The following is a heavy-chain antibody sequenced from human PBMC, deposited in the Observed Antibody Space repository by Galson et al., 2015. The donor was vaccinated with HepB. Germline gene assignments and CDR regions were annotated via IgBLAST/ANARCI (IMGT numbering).Heavy chain of an antibody. J-gene: IGHJ3*02. CDR1: GDSVSSNSAT. CDR3: ARNLFDI. V-gene: IGHV6-1*01. CDR2: TYYRSKWNN. Sequence: CAISGDSVSSNSATWNWIRQSPSRGLEWLGRTYYRSKWNNDYAISLKSRITINPDTSKNQFSLQLNSVTPEDTVVYYCARNLFDIWGQGTMVTVSS.